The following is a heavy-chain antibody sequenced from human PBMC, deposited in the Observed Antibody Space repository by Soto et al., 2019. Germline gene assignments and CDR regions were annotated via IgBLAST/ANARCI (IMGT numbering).Heavy chain of an antibody. CDR1: GFAFSEAW. CDR2: IKTNSEGGTT. J-gene: IGHJ6*02. V-gene: IGHV3-15*07. Sequence: EVQLVESGGGLVKPGGSLRLSCAASGFAFSEAWMNWVRQAPGKGLEWVGRIKTNSEGGTTDYAAPVQGRFTLSRDDSRNTLSLQMNSLKTDDTAVYSCTTGSVEGVWGQGATVTVSS. CDR3: TTGSVEGV. D-gene: IGHD2-15*01.